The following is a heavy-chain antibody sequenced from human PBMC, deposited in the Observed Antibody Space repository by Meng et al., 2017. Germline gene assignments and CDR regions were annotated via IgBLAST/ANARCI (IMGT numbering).Heavy chain of an antibody. V-gene: IGHV1-69*02. J-gene: IGHJ4*02. CDR3: ATDYCGSGRSHGY. CDR1: GGTFSSYT. D-gene: IGHD3-10*01. Sequence: SVKVSCKASGGTFSSYTISWVRQAPGQGLEWMGRIIPILGIANYAQKFQGRVTITADKSTSTAYMELSSLRSEDTAVYYCATDYCGSGRSHGYWGQGTLVTVSS. CDR2: IIPILGIA.